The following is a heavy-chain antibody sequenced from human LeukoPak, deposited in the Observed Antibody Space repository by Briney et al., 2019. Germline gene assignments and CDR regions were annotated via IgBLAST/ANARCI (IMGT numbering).Heavy chain of an antibody. CDR3: AKSGTVTIDY. CDR1: GFTFSSYS. J-gene: IGHJ4*02. V-gene: IGHV3-23*01. Sequence: GGSLRLSCAASGFTFSSYSMNWVRQAPGKGLEWVSAISGSGGSTYYAGSVKGRFTISRDNSKNTLYLQMNSLRAEDTAVYYCAKSGTVTIDYWGQGTLVTVSS. D-gene: IGHD4-11*01. CDR2: ISGSGGST.